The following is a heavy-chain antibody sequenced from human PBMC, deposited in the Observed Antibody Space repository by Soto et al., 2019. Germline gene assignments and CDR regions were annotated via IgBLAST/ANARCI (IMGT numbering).Heavy chain of an antibody. Sequence: EVQLVESGGGLVKPGGSLRLSCAASGFTFSNAWMNWVRQAPGKGLEWVGRIKSKTDGGTTDYAAPVKGRFTISRDDSKNTLYLQMNSLKTEDTAVYYCTGQNYDFWSGYPIDFDYWGQGTLVTVSS. V-gene: IGHV3-15*07. CDR3: TGQNYDFWSGYPIDFDY. CDR2: IKSKTDGGTT. CDR1: GFTFSNAW. J-gene: IGHJ4*02. D-gene: IGHD3-3*01.